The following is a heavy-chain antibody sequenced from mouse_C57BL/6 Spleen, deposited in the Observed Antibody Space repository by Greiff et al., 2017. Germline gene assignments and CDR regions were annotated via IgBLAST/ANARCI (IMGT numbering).Heavy chain of an antibody. CDR3: ARTPNYYGSSPYYFDY. CDR2: IHPNSGST. D-gene: IGHD1-1*01. Sequence: VQLQQPGAELVKPGASVKLSCKASGYTFTSYWMHWVKQRPGQGLEWIGMIHPNSGSTNYNEKFKSKATLTVDKSSSTAYMQLSSLTSEDSAVYYCARTPNYYGSSPYYFDYWGQGTTLTVSS. V-gene: IGHV1-64*01. CDR1: GYTFTSYW. J-gene: IGHJ2*01.